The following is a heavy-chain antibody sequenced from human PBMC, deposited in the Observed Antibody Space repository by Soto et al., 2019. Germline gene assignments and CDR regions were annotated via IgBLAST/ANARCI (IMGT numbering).Heavy chain of an antibody. CDR2: INHSGST. J-gene: IGHJ4*02. CDR3: ARGFRRGYSYGYVGPLFDY. D-gene: IGHD5-18*01. V-gene: IGHV4-34*01. CDR1: GGSFSGYY. Sequence: SETLSLTCAVYGGSFSGYYWSWIRQPPGKGLEWIGEINHSGSTNYNPSLKSRVTISVDTSKNQFSLKLSSVTAADTAVYYCARGFRRGYSYGYVGPLFDYWGQGTLVTVSS.